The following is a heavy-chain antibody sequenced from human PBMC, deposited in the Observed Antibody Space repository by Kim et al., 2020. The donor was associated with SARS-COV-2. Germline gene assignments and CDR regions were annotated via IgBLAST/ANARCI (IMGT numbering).Heavy chain of an antibody. V-gene: IGHV3-30-3*01. J-gene: IGHJ6*02. D-gene: IGHD6-19*01. Sequence: GGSLRLSCAASGFTFSFYAMHWVRQAPGKGLEWVTIISYDGSNKYYADSVKGRFTISRDNSKNTLYLQMNSLRPEDTAVYYCARGYKPQTYSSGWYGYYYYGMDVWGPGTTVTVSS. CDR3: ARGYKPQTYSSGWYGYYYYGMDV. CDR1: GFTFSFYA. CDR2: ISYDGSNK.